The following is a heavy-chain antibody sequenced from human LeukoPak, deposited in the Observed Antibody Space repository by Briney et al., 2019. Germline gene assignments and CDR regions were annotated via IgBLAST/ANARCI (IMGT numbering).Heavy chain of an antibody. CDR3: ARGRTYYDILTGYYKLGDFDY. D-gene: IGHD3-9*01. CDR1: GFTFSSYS. CDR2: ISSSSSYI. V-gene: IGHV3-21*01. Sequence: GGSLRLSCAASGFTFSSYSMNWVRQAPGKGLEWVSSISSSSSYIYYADSVKGRFTISRDNAKNSLYLQMNSLRAEETAVYYCARGRTYYDILTGYYKLGDFDYWGQGTLVTVSS. J-gene: IGHJ4*02.